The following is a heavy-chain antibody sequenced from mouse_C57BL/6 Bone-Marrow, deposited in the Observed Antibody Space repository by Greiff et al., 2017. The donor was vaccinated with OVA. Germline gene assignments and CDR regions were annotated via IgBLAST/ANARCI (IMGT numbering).Heavy chain of an antibody. J-gene: IGHJ2*01. V-gene: IGHV14-1*01. CDR3: ATPTAQALEY. Sequence: VQLQQSGAELVRPGASVKLSCTASGFNIKDYYMHWVKQRPEQGLAWIGRIDPVAGDTDYAPKFQGKATMTADTSSNTAYLQRSSLTSEDTAIYYCATPTAQALEYWGQGTTLSVAS. D-gene: IGHD3-2*02. CDR1: GFNIKDYY. CDR2: IDPVAGDT.